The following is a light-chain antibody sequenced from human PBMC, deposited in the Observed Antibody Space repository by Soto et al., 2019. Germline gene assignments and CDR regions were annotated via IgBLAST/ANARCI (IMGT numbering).Light chain of an antibody. J-gene: IGKJ4*01. CDR2: SAS. CDR1: QNINRY. V-gene: IGKV1-39*01. CDR3: QQTQSFPLT. Sequence: DIQMTQSPSSLSASVGDRVTITCRASQNINRYLNWYQQKPGKSPRLLIYSASNLQTGVPSGFSGSGSGTDFTLTISSLETEDFATYYCQQTQSFPLTFGGGTKVDIK.